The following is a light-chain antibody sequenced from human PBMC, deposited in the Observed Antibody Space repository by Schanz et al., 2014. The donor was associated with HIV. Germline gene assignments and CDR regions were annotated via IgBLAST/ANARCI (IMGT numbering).Light chain of an antibody. CDR3: SSYAGSNNWV. CDR2: AVS. V-gene: IGLV2-8*01. Sequence: QSVLTQPASVSGSPGQSITISCSGTSSDIGAFDYVSWYQQYPGKAPKLIVYAVSKRPSGVPDRFSGSKSGNTASLTVSGLQAEDEADYYCSSYAGSNNWVFGGGTKLTVL. CDR1: SSDIGAFDY. J-gene: IGLJ3*02.